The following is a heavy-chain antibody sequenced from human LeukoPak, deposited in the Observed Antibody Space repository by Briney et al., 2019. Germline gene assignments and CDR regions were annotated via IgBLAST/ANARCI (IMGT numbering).Heavy chain of an antibody. Sequence: ASVKVSCKASGYTFIDYYIHWVRQAPGQGLEWMGWINPNSGAPNYAQKFQGRVTMTRDTSINTAYMELSSLRSDDTAVYYCARGSAMVTTYRGGNWFDPWDQGTLVTVSS. CDR3: ARGSAMVTTYRGGNWFDP. CDR1: GYTFIDYY. CDR2: INPNSGAP. V-gene: IGHV1-2*02. J-gene: IGHJ5*02. D-gene: IGHD5-18*01.